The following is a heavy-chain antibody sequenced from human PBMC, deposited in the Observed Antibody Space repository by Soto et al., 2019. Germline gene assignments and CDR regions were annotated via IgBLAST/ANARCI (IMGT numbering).Heavy chain of an antibody. CDR3: VRHDSRGRYFDY. V-gene: IGHV2-5*04. J-gene: IGHJ4*02. D-gene: IGHD2-15*01. CDR2: IYWDDDD. CDR1: GFSLTADGVG. Sequence: QITLKESGPTLVKPTQTLTLTCSVSGFSLTADGVGVGWVRQPPGKALEWLTLIYWDDDDRYSRSLMSSSTTTRDTSRNQVVLKMTNVNPVDTGTYYCVRHDSRGRYFDYWGQGLLVTVSS.